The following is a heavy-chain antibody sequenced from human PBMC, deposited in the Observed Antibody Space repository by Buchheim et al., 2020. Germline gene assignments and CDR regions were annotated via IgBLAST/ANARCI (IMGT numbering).Heavy chain of an antibody. V-gene: IGHV3-30*18. D-gene: IGHD3-10*01. J-gene: IGHJ4*02. CDR2: ISYDGSNK. Sequence: QVQLVESGGGVVQPGRSLRLSCAASGFTFSSYGMHWVRQAPGKGLEWVAVISYDGSNKYYADSLKGRFTISSDNSKNTLSLQMNSLRAEDTAVYYCAKANYYGSGSYGDYFDYWGQGTL. CDR3: AKANYYGSGSYGDYFDY. CDR1: GFTFSSYG.